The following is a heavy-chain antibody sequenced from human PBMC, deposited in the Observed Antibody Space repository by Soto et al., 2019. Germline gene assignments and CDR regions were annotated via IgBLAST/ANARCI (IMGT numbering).Heavy chain of an antibody. CDR1: GFTFSSYS. D-gene: IGHD3-10*01. V-gene: IGHV3-48*01. J-gene: IGHJ6*02. CDR2: ISSSSSTI. Sequence: LRLSCAASGFTFSSYSMNWVRQAPGKGLEWVSYISSSSSTIYYADSVKGRFTISRDNAKNSLYLQMNSLRGEDTAVYYCAKRLWSAGYYYGMDVWGQGTTVTVSS. CDR3: AKRLWSAGYYYGMDV.